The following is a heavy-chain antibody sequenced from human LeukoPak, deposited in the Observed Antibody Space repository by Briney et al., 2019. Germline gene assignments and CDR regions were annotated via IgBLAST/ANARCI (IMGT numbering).Heavy chain of an antibody. D-gene: IGHD2-15*01. V-gene: IGHV1-18*01. J-gene: IGHJ3*02. CDR3: AREDCSGGSCYSLSLTPVFHVFDI. CDR1: GYAFTSYG. CDR2: ISAYNGNT. Sequence: ASVKVSCKASGYAFTSYGISWVRQAPGQGLEWMGWISAYNGNTNYAPKLQGRVTMTTDTSTSIAYMELRSLRSDDTAVYYCAREDCSGGSCYSLSLTPVFHVFDIWGQGTMVTVSS.